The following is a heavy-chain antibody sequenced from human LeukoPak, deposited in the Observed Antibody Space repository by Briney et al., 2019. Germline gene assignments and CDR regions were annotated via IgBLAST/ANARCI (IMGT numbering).Heavy chain of an antibody. V-gene: IGHV3-53*01. J-gene: IGHJ4*02. CDR1: GFTVSSNY. D-gene: IGHD3-9*01. CDR2: IYSGGST. Sequence: PGGSLRLSCAASGFTVSSNYMSWVRQAPGKGLEWVSVIYSGGSTYYADSVKGRFTISRDSSKNTLYLQMNSLRAEDTAVYYCARVSATYYDILTGYYYFDYWGQGTLVTVSS. CDR3: ARVSATYYDILTGYYYFDY.